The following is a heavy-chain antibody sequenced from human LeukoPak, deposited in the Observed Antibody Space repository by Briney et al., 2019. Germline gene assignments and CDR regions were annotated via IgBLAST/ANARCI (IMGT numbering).Heavy chain of an antibody. CDR1: GGSISGYY. CDR2: IHYSGST. V-gene: IGHV4-59*12. J-gene: IGHJ3*02. D-gene: IGHD1-1*01. Sequence: SETLSLTCTVSGGSISGYYWSWIRQPPGKGLEWIGYIHYSGSTNYNPSLKSRVTISVDTSKNQFSLKLSSVTAADTAVYYCARDTWSAFDIWGQGTMVTVSS. CDR3: ARDTWSAFDI.